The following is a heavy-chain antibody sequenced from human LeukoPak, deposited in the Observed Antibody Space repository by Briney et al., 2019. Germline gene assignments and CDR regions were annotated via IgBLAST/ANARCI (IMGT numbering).Heavy chain of an antibody. V-gene: IGHV3-7*01. Sequence: PGGSLRLSCAASGFTFSTYWMSWVRQAPGKGLEWVANIKQDGSEKYYVDSAEGRFTISRDNTKNSLYLQMNSLRAEHTAVYYCARHSRSYCDHWGQGTLVTVSS. D-gene: IGHD1-26*01. J-gene: IGHJ4*02. CDR1: GFTFSTYW. CDR3: ARHSRSYCDH. CDR2: IKQDGSEK.